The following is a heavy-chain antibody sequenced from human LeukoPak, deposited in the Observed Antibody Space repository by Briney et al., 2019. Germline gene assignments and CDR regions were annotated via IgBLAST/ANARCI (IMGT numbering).Heavy chain of an antibody. CDR3: ARATYYYDSSGYLGPLPLDY. CDR1: GGSISSYY. V-gene: IGHV4-59*01. Sequence: SETLSLTCTGSGGSISSYYWSWIRQPPGKGLEWVGYIYYSGSTNYNPSLKSRVTISVDTSKNQFSLKLSSVTAADTAVYYCARATYYYDSSGYLGPLPLDYWGQGTLVTVSS. CDR2: IYYSGST. J-gene: IGHJ4*02. D-gene: IGHD3-22*01.